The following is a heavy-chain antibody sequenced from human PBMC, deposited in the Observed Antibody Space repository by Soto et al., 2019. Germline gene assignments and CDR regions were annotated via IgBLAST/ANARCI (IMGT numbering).Heavy chain of an antibody. Sequence: SEILSLTCTVSGGSISSSSYYWGWIRQPPGKGLEWIGSIYYSGSTYYNPSLKGRVTISVDTSKNQFSLKLSSVTAADTAVYYCARDDYGGNSVPYYYGMDVWGQGTAVNVSS. CDR1: GGSISSSSYY. J-gene: IGHJ6*02. CDR2: IYYSGST. D-gene: IGHD4-17*01. CDR3: ARDDYGGNSVPYYYGMDV. V-gene: IGHV4-39*02.